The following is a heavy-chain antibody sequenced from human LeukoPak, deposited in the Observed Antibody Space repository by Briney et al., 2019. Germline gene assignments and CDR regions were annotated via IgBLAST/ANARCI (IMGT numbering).Heavy chain of an antibody. CDR2: IYYSGST. V-gene: IGHV4-30-4*08. J-gene: IGHJ4*02. CDR1: GGSISSGDYY. CDR3: ARDAAALDY. D-gene: IGHD6-13*01. Sequence: KASETLSLTCTVPGGSISSGDYYWSWIRQPPGMGLEWIGYIYYSGSTYYNPSLKSRVTISVDTSKNQFSLKLSSVTAADTAVYYCARDAAALDYWGQGTLVTVSS.